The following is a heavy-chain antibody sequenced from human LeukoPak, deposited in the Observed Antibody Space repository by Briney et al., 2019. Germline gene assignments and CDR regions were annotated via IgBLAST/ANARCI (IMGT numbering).Heavy chain of an antibody. CDR3: AKDPEVGAYYLYYYYYYGMDV. CDR2: ISGSGGST. Sequence: GGSLRLSCAASGFTFSNYAMTWVRQAPGKGLEWVSAISGSGGSTYYADSVKGRFTISRDNSKNTLYLQMNSLRAEDTAVYYCAKDPEVGAYYLYYYYYYGMDVWGQGTTVTVSS. CDR1: GFTFSNYA. D-gene: IGHD1-26*01. V-gene: IGHV3-23*01. J-gene: IGHJ6*02.